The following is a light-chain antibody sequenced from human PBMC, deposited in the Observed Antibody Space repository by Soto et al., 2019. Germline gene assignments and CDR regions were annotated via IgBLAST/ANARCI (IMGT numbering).Light chain of an antibody. CDR2: EVS. Sequence: QSVLAQPASVSGSPGQSITISCTGTSSDVGGYNYVSWYQQHPGKAPKLMIYEVSNRPSGVSNRFSGSRSGNTASLTISGPQAEGEADYYCSSYTTSSTLDVFGTGTKVTVL. J-gene: IGLJ1*01. CDR3: SSYTTSSTLDV. CDR1: SSDVGGYNY. V-gene: IGLV2-14*01.